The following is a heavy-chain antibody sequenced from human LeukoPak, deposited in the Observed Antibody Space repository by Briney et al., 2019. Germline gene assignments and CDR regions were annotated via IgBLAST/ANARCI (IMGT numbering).Heavy chain of an antibody. CDR2: IIPILGIA. J-gene: IGHJ4*02. CDR3: ARGFHRLYGSGSYYNPEFDY. CDR1: GYTFTSNG. V-gene: IGHV1-69*04. D-gene: IGHD3-10*01. Sequence: ASVKVSCKASGYTFTSNGISWVRQAPGQGLEWMGRIIPILGIANYAQKFQGRVTITADKSTNTAYMELSSLRSEDTAVYFCARGFHRLYGSGSYYNPEFDYWGQGTLVTVSS.